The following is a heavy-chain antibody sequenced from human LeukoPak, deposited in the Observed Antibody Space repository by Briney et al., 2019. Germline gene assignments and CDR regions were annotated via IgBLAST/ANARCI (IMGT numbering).Heavy chain of an antibody. CDR3: ARDHSYYGSGKGYNWFDP. J-gene: IGHJ5*02. Sequence: SETLSLTCTVSGGSISSYHWSWIRQPAGKGLEGIGRIYTSGSTNYNPSLKSRVTMSVDTSKNQFSLKLSSVTAADTAVYYCARDHSYYGSGKGYNWFDPWGQGTLVTVSS. V-gene: IGHV4-4*07. D-gene: IGHD3-10*01. CDR1: GGSISSYH. CDR2: IYTSGST.